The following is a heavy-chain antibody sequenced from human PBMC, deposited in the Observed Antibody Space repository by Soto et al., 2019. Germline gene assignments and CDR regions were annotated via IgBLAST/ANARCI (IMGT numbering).Heavy chain of an antibody. J-gene: IGHJ4*02. CDR2: ISGFNGQT. V-gene: IGHV1-18*01. CDR1: GSTFASHG. D-gene: IGHD3-10*01. CDR3: ARVDPRGVAVVRDY. Sequence: ASVKVSCKASGSTFASHGSSWVRQAPGQGPEWMGWISGFNGQTNYALKFQGRVTLTTDASTSTAYMELRSLRSDDTAVYFCARVDPRGVAVVRDYWGQGTLVTVS.